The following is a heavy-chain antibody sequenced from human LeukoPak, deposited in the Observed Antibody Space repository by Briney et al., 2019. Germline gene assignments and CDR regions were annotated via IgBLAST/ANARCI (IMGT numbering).Heavy chain of an antibody. CDR2: IKPDATER. Sequence: GGSLRLSCAASGFTFSSYWLTWVRQAPGKGLEWVANIKPDATERNYLDSLKGRFTISRDNAKDSVYLQMNSLRTEDTAVYYCARDLDSSGLGYWGQGTLVTVSS. V-gene: IGHV3-7*01. CDR3: ARDLDSSGLGY. CDR1: GFTFSSYW. J-gene: IGHJ4*02. D-gene: IGHD6-19*01.